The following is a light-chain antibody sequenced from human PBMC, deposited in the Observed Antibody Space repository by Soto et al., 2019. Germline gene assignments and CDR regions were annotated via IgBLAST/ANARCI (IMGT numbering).Light chain of an antibody. CDR2: LGS. Sequence: DIVMTQSPLSLPVTPGEPASISCRSSQSLLHSNGYNYLDWYLQKPGQSPQLLIYLGSNRASGVPDRFSGSGSGTYFTLKISRVEAEDVGVYYCRQSLQTPWTFGQGTKVEIK. CDR1: QSLLHSNGYNY. CDR3: RQSLQTPWT. J-gene: IGKJ1*01. V-gene: IGKV2-28*01.